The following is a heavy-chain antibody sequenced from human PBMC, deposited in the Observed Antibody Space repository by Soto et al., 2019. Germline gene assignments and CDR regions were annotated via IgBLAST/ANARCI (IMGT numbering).Heavy chain of an antibody. J-gene: IGHJ4*02. CDR2: VNTYNGNP. CDR3: ARDSQYSADWDRFDS. Sequence: QVQLVQSGVEVKKPGASVKVSCKASGYTFTNYAISWVRQAPGRGLEWMGWVNTYNGNPNYAQIFQGKVTMTTDTTTGTAYMELRSLKSDDSAVYYCARDSQYSADWDRFDSWGQGTLVTVSS. D-gene: IGHD6-6*01. V-gene: IGHV1-18*01. CDR1: GYTFTNYA.